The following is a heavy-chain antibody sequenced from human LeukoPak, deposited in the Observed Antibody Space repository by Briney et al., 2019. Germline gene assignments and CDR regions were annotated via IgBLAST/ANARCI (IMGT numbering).Heavy chain of an antibody. D-gene: IGHD5-12*01. J-gene: IGHJ4*02. CDR1: GYTLTELS. CDR2: FDPEDGET. V-gene: IGHV1-24*01. CDR3: ATDPARPHGSSGYDWALDY. Sequence: GASVKVSCKVSGYTLTELSMHWVRQSPGKGLEWMGGFDPEDGETIYAQKFQGRVTMTEDTSTDTAYMELSSLRSEDTAVYYCATDPARPHGSSGYDWALDYWRQGTLVTVSS.